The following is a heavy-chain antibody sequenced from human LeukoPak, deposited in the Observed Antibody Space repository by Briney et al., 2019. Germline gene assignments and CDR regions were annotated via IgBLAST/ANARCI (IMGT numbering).Heavy chain of an antibody. D-gene: IGHD4-17*01. CDR2: ISGSGGST. Sequence: GGSLRLSCVASGFTFSSYTVNWVRQAPGKGLQWVSAISGSGGSTYYADSVKGRFTISRGNSKNTLYLQMNSLRAEDTAIYYCARDYGDYVWSRTSDYYFDYWGQGTLVTVSS. J-gene: IGHJ4*02. CDR1: GFTFSSYT. V-gene: IGHV3-23*01. CDR3: ARDYGDYVWSRTSDYYFDY.